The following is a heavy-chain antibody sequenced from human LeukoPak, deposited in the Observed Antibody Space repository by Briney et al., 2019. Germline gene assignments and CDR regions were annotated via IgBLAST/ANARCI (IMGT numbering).Heavy chain of an antibody. Sequence: SQTLSLTCTVSGGSISSGDYYWSWIRQPPGKGLEWIGYIYYSGSTYYNPPLKSRVTISVDTSKNQFSLKLSSVTAADTAVYYCAMGITMVRGLEYWGQGTLVTVSS. CDR2: IYYSGST. J-gene: IGHJ4*02. V-gene: IGHV4-30-4*01. CDR3: AMGITMVRGLEY. CDR1: GGSISSGDYY. D-gene: IGHD3-10*01.